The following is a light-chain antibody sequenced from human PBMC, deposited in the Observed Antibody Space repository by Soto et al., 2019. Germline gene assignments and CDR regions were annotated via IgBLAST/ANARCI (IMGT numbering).Light chain of an antibody. Sequence: EMQLTQSPYTLSASVGDTVTVTCRASQSVSGWLAWYQQKPGEAPKLLIYDASALPRGVPSRFSGSGSGTKFTLTIASLQPDDFATYYCQQYATFSGTFGPGTKVDIK. CDR1: QSVSGW. CDR2: DAS. J-gene: IGKJ1*01. V-gene: IGKV1-5*01. CDR3: QQYATFSGT.